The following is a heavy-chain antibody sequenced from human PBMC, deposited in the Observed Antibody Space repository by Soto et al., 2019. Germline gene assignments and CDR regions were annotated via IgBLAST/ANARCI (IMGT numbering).Heavy chain of an antibody. Sequence: PSETLSLTCTVSGGSISSDSYYWGWIRQSPEKGLEWIASISYSGSTYYNPTLKSRLTISVDTSKNQFSLKLTSVTAADTAVYYCARDKITGLFDYWGQGTLVTVSS. J-gene: IGHJ4*02. CDR2: ISYSGST. CDR3: ARDKITGLFDY. CDR1: GGSISSDSYY. D-gene: IGHD2-8*02. V-gene: IGHV4-39*07.